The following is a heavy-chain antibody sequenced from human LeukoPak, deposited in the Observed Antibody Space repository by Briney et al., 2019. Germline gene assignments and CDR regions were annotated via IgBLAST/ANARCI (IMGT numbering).Heavy chain of an antibody. Sequence: SETLSLTCAVYGGSFSGYYWSWIRQPAGKGLEWIGRIYTSGSTNYNPSLKSRVAISVDTSKNQFSLKLSSVTAADPAVYYCARDIPNTKAPLTWFDPWGQGTLVTVSS. J-gene: IGHJ5*02. D-gene: IGHD2-21*01. V-gene: IGHV4-4*07. CDR2: IYTSGST. CDR1: GGSFSGYY. CDR3: ARDIPNTKAPLTWFDP.